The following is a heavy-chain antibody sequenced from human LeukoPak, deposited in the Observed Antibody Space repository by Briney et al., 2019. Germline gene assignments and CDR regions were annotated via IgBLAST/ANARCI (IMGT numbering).Heavy chain of an antibody. CDR3: AAGITLVRGGTFDI. D-gene: IGHD3-10*01. CDR2: VTSKTNSYAT. CDR1: GFTFSGFI. J-gene: IGHJ3*02. V-gene: IGHV3-73*01. Sequence: QPGGSLRLSCAASGFTFSGFIIHWVRQAPGKGLEWIGRVTSKTNSYATAYAASVKGRFTVSRDDSKKTAYLQMNSLKTEDTAVYYCAAGITLVRGGTFDIWGQGTTVIVSS.